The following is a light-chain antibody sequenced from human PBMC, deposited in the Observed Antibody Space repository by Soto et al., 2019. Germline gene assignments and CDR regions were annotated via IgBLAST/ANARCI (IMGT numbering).Light chain of an antibody. CDR3: QQYDVYSLT. V-gene: IGKV1-5*03. J-gene: IGKJ4*01. CDR1: QPIGPW. Sequence: DIQMTQSPSTLSASVGDRVTITCRASQPIGPWLAWYQQKPGRAPNLLIDRASSLQSGVPSRFSGSGSGTEFTLTISSLQPDDFATYYCQQYDVYSLTFGGGTKVEIK. CDR2: RAS.